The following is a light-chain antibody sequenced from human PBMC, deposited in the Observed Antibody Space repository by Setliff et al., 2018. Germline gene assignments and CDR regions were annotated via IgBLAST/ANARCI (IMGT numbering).Light chain of an antibody. V-gene: IGLV2-14*01. Sequence: SALAQPASVSGSPGQSITISCTGTSSDVGGYNYVSWYQQHPGKAPKLMIYDVSKRPSGVSNRFSGSKSGYTASLTISGLQAEDEADYYCSSYTSSTTLGVFGTGTKVTVL. CDR2: DVS. J-gene: IGLJ1*01. CDR3: SSYTSSTTLGV. CDR1: SSDVGGYNY.